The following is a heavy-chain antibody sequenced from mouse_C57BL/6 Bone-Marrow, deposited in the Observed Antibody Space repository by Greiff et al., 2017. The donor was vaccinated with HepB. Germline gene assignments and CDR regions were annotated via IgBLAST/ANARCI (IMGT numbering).Heavy chain of an antibody. J-gene: IGHJ4*01. V-gene: IGHV7-3*01. CDR3: ARYRGTTVVALYYYAMDY. CDR2: IRNKANGYTT. Sequence: EVKLVESGGGLVQPGGSLSLSCAASGFTFTDYYMSWVRQPPGKALEWLGFIRNKANGYTTEYSASVKGRFTISRDNSQSILYLQMNALRAEDSATYYCARYRGTTVVALYYYAMDYWGQGTSVTVSS. CDR1: GFTFTDYY. D-gene: IGHD1-1*01.